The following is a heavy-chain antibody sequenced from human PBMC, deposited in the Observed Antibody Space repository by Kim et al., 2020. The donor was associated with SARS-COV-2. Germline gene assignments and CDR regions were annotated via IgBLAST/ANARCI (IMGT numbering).Heavy chain of an antibody. D-gene: IGHD3-10*01. V-gene: IGHV1-3*01. J-gene: IGHJ4*02. Sequence: NTKYSQKFQGRVTITRDTSASTAYMELSSLRSEDTAVYYCARVNRGSVDYWGQGTLVTVSS. CDR3: ARVNRGSVDY. CDR2: NT.